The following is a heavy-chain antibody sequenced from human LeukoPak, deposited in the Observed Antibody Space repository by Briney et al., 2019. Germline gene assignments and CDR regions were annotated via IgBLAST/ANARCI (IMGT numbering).Heavy chain of an antibody. CDR2: ISYDGRNK. J-gene: IGHJ4*02. CDR1: GFTFSMYA. V-gene: IGHV3-30*04. D-gene: IGHD4/OR15-4a*01. Sequence: GGSLRLSCAASGFTFSMYALDWVRQAPGKGLEWLAVISYDGRNKYYADCVKGRFTISRDNSKNTLFMQMDSLRAEDTAVYYCASGHYGDLTFWGQGTLVTVSS. CDR3: ASGHYGDLTF.